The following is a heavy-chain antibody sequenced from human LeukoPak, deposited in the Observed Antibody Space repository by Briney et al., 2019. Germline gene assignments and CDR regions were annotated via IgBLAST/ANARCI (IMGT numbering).Heavy chain of an antibody. J-gene: IGHJ6*02. CDR3: ARTNYYDSSGYQGAGTYYYGMDV. CDR2: ISAYNGNT. Sequence: ASVKVSCKASGYTFTSYGISWVRQAPGQGLEWMGWISAYNGNTNYAQKLQGRVTMTTDTSTSTAYMELSSLRSEDTAVYYCARTNYYDSSGYQGAGTYYYGMDVWGQGTTVTVSS. D-gene: IGHD3-22*01. CDR1: GYTFTSYG. V-gene: IGHV1-18*01.